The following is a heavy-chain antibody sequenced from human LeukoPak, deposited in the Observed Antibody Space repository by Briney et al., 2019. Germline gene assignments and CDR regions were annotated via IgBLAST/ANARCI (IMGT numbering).Heavy chain of an antibody. CDR2: IHPGDSDT. CDR3: ATHPGGLQPGFDN. CDR1: GYTFTSYW. D-gene: IGHD5-24*01. V-gene: IGHV5-51*01. J-gene: IGHJ4*02. Sequence: PGESLKISCKGSGYTFTSYWIGWVRQMPGKGLEYMGIIHPGDSDTRYSPSFQGQVTISVDRSSTTAYLQWSRLRASDTAMYYCATHPGGLQPGFDNWGQGTLVTVSS.